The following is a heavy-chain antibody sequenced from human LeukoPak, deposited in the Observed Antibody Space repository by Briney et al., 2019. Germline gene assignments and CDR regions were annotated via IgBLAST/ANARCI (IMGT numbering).Heavy chain of an antibody. Sequence: PGGSLRLSCAASGFTFNNYWMYWVRQAPGKGLVWVSRISGDGSNTNYADSVKGRFTISRDNAKNTLSLQMNGLRAEDTAVYYCATQQRYGLDVWGQGTTVTVSS. J-gene: IGHJ6*02. CDR3: ATQQRYGLDV. D-gene: IGHD6-13*01. CDR2: ISGDGSNT. CDR1: GFTFNNYW. V-gene: IGHV3-74*01.